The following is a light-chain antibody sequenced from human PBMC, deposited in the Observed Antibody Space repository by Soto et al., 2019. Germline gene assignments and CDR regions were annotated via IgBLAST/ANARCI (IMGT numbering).Light chain of an antibody. CDR3: QQYGSSPLT. CDR2: AAS. V-gene: IGKV3-20*01. CDR1: QSVSSSY. Sequence: IVMTQSPATLSVSPGERATLSCRASQSVSSSYLAWYQQKPGQAPRLLIYAASSRATGIPDRFSGSGSATDSTLTISRLEPEDFAVYYCQQYGSSPLTFGGGTKVDIK. J-gene: IGKJ4*01.